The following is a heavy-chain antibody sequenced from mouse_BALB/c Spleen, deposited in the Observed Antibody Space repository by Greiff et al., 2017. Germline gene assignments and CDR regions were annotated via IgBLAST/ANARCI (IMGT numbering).Heavy chain of an antibody. V-gene: IGHV14-3*02. CDR2: IDPANGNT. J-gene: IGHJ2*01. CDR3: ASLSYYGYLDY. CDR1: GFNINDTY. D-gene: IGHD2-1*01. Sequence: VQLQQSGAELVKPGASVKLSCTASGFNINDTYMHWVKQRPEQGLEWIGRIDPANGNTKYDPKFPGKATITADTSSNTAYLQLSSLTSEDTAVYYCASLSYYGYLDYWGQGTTLTVSS.